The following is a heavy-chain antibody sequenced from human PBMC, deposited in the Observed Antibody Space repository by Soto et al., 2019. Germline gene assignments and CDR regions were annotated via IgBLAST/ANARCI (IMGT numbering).Heavy chain of an antibody. CDR3: ARDLGLRSAGDLYYYYMDV. D-gene: IGHD5-12*01. Sequence: LTGAVYGGSFSGYYWNWIRQAPGKGLEWIGEIDHSGSTKYNPSLKSRVTISVDTSKNQFSLNVSSVTAADTAVYYCARDLGLRSAGDLYYYYMDVWGKGTTVNVSS. CDR2: IDHSGST. V-gene: IGHV4-34*01. J-gene: IGHJ6*03. CDR1: GGSFSGYY.